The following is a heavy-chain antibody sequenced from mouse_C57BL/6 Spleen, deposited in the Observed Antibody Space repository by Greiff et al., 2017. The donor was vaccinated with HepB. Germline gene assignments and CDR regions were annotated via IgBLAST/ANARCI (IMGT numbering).Heavy chain of an antibody. D-gene: IGHD2-3*01. CDR3: ARGAGGGYCYFDY. J-gene: IGHJ2*01. CDR1: GYTFTSYW. Sequence: VQLQQPGAELVRPGSSVKLSCKASGYTFTSYWMHWVKQRPIQGLEWIGNIDPSDSETHYNQKFKDKATLTVDKSSSTAYMQLSSLTSEDSAVYYGARGAGGGYCYFDYWGQGTTLTVSS. V-gene: IGHV1-52*01. CDR2: IDPSDSET.